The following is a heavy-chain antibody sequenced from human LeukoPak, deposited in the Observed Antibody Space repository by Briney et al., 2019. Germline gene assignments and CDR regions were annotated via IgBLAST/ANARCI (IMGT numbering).Heavy chain of an antibody. V-gene: IGHV1-46*01. CDR1: GYTFTSYY. J-gene: IGHJ5*02. CDR3: ARVFGHGSGSYYNTPPDWFDP. D-gene: IGHD3-10*01. Sequence: ASVKVSCKASGYTFTSYYIHWVRQAPGQGLEWMGIINPSGGSTIYAQKFQGRVTMTRDMSTSTVYMELSSLRSEDTAVYYCARVFGHGSGSYYNTPPDWFDPWGQGTLVTVSS. CDR2: INPSGGST.